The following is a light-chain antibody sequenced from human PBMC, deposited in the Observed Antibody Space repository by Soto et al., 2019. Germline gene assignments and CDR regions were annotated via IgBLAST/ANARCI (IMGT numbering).Light chain of an antibody. CDR1: SSNIGAGYD. Sequence: QSVLTQPPSVSGAPGQRVTISCSGSSSNIGAGYDVHWYQLLPGTAPKLLIYGNTNRPSGVPDRFSGSKSGTSASLAITGLQAEDEADYYGQSYDSSLSGSRVFGTGTKLTVL. CDR2: GNT. J-gene: IGLJ1*01. CDR3: QSYDSSLSGSRV. V-gene: IGLV1-40*01.